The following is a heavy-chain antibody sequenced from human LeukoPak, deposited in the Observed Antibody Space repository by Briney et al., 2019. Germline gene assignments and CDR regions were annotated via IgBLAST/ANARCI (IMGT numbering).Heavy chain of an antibody. D-gene: IGHD3-22*01. V-gene: IGHV4-59*01. J-gene: IGHJ5*02. CDR1: GGSISSYY. Sequence: SETLSVTCTVSGGSISSYYWSGIRQPPGKGLEWIGYIYYSESTNYNPSLKSRVTISVDTPKNQFSLKLSSVTAADTAVYYCARYVDYYDSSGIPEGFDPWGQGTLVTVSS. CDR2: IYYSEST. CDR3: ARYVDYYDSSGIPEGFDP.